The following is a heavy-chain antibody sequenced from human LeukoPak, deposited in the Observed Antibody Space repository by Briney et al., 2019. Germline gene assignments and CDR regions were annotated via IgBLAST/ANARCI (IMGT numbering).Heavy chain of an antibody. CDR3: ARGYCTGGVCWYYYYYMDV. V-gene: IGHV1-18*04. Sequence: EASVKVSCKASGYTLTGYYMHWVRQAPGQGLEWMGWISAYNGNTNYAQKLQGRVTMTTDTSTSTAYMELRSLRSDDTAVYYCARGYCTGGVCWYYYYYMDVWGKGTTVTVSS. CDR2: ISAYNGNT. D-gene: IGHD2-8*02. CDR1: GYTLTGYY. J-gene: IGHJ6*03.